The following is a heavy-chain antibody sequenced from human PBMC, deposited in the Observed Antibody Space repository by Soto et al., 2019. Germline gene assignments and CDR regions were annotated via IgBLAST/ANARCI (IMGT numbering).Heavy chain of an antibody. CDR2: IYYSGSV. CDR1: SDSISRSHW. D-gene: IGHD4-17*01. J-gene: IGHJ6*03. Sequence: SETLSLTCAVSSDSISRSHWLTWVRQSPGKGREWLGDIYYSGSVYYNPSLRSRISISMDKSNNQFSLNLSSVTAADTAVYYCARGSFVTNYYYYHMDVWGKGTPVTVSS. V-gene: IGHV4-4*02. CDR3: ARGSFVTNYYYYHMDV.